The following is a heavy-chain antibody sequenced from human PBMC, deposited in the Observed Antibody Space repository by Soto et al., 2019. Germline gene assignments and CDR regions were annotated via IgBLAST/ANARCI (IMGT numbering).Heavy chain of an antibody. D-gene: IGHD2-15*01. CDR1: GGSISSGDYY. Sequence: SETLSLTCTVSGGSISSGDYYWSWIRQPPGKGLEWIGYIYYSGSTYYNPSLKSRVTISVDTSKNQFSLKLSSVTAADTAVYYCARVHCSGGSCYFVYWGQGTLVTVSS. CDR3: ARVHCSGGSCYFVY. V-gene: IGHV4-30-4*01. J-gene: IGHJ4*02. CDR2: IYYSGST.